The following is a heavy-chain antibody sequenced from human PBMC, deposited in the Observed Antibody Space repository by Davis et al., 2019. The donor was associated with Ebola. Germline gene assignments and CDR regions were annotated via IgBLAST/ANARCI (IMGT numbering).Heavy chain of an antibody. CDR2: ISGSGGST. D-gene: IGHD2/OR15-2a*01. V-gene: IGHV3-23*01. CDR1: GFTFSSYA. J-gene: IGHJ6*02. CDR3: AKFSVGMDV. Sequence: GESLKIPCAAPGFTFSSYAMSWVRQAPGKGLEWVSAISGSGGSTYYADSVKGRFTISRDNSKNTLYLQMNSLRAEDTAVYYCAKFSVGMDVWGQGTTVTVSS.